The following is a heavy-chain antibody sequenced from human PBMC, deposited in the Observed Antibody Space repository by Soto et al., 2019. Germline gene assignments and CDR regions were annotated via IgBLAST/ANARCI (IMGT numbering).Heavy chain of an antibody. V-gene: IGHV3-30*18. CDR2: ISYDGSNK. J-gene: IGHJ1*01. D-gene: IGHD3-22*01. Sequence: QVQLVESGGGVVQPGRSLRLSCAASGFTFSSYGMHWVRQAPGKGLEWVAVISYDGSNKYYADSVKGRFTISRDNSKNTLYLQMNSLRAEDTAVYYCAKDPGVVVSFAEYFQHWGQGTLVTVSS. CDR3: AKDPGVVVSFAEYFQH. CDR1: GFTFSSYG.